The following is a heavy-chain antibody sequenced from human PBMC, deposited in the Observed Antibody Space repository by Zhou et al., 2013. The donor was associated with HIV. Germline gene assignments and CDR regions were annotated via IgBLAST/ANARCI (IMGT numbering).Heavy chain of an antibody. V-gene: IGHV1-69*05. CDR1: GGTFSSYA. Sequence: QVQLVQSGAEVKKPGSSVKVSCKASGGTFSSYAISWVRQAPGQGLEWMGGIIPIFGTANYAQKFQGRVTITTDESTSTAYMELSSLRSEDTAVYYCARGGRVGHSSSSDYYYYYMDVWGKGTTGHRLL. D-gene: IGHD6-6*01. CDR3: ARGGRVGHSSSSDYYYYYMDV. J-gene: IGHJ6*03. CDR2: IIPIFGTA.